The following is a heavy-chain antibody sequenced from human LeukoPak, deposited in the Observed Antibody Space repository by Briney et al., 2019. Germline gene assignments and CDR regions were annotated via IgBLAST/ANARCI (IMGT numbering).Heavy chain of an antibody. J-gene: IGHJ6*02. D-gene: IGHD4-17*01. CDR2: INSDGSSI. Sequence: GGSLRLSCAASGFTFNSYWMHWVRQAPGKGLVWVSRINSDGSSISHADSVKGRFTISRDNAKNSLYLQMNSLRAEDTAVYYCARDKFTTVTTNYGMDVWGQGTTVTVSS. CDR1: GFTFNSYW. CDR3: ARDKFTTVTTNYGMDV. V-gene: IGHV3-74*01.